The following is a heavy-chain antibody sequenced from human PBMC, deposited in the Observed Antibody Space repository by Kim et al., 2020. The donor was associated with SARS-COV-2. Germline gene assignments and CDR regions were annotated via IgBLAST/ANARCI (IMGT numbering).Heavy chain of an antibody. D-gene: IGHD5-12*01. J-gene: IGHJ4*02. Sequence: GGSLRLSCAASGFTFSNDWMHWVRQAPGKGLVWVSRINSDGSSTNYADSVKGRFTISRDNAKNTLYLQMNSLRAEDTAVYYCARAISGGGYDCWGQGTLVTVSS. CDR1: GFTFSNDW. CDR2: INSDGSST. V-gene: IGHV3-74*01. CDR3: ARAISGGGYDC.